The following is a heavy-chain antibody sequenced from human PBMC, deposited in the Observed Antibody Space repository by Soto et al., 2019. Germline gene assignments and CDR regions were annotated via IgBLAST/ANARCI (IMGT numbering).Heavy chain of an antibody. CDR3: AKYSSSWYWFDP. CDR1: GYTFTGYY. V-gene: IGHV1-2*02. Sequence: ASVKVSCKASGYTFTGYYMHWVLQAPGQGLEWMGWINPNSGGTNYAQKFQGRVTMTRDTSISTAYMELSRLRSDDTAVYYCAKYSSSWYWFDPWGQGTPVTVSS. D-gene: IGHD6-13*01. CDR2: INPNSGGT. J-gene: IGHJ5*02.